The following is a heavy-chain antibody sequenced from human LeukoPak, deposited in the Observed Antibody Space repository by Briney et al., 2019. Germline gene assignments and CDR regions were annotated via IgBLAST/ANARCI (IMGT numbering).Heavy chain of an antibody. CDR2: ISSGSSYI. V-gene: IGHV3-21*01. Sequence: GGSLRLSCAASGLTFSSYTINWVRQAPGKGLECVSSISSGSSYIYYADSVKGRFTISRDNAQNSLYLQMNSLRAEDTAVYYCARDGYIVAEDYWGQGTLVTVSS. CDR1: GLTFSSYT. J-gene: IGHJ4*02. CDR3: ARDGYIVAEDY. D-gene: IGHD6-13*01.